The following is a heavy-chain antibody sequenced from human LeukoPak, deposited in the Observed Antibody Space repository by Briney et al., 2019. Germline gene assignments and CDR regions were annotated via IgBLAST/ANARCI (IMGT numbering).Heavy chain of an antibody. Sequence: PGGSLRLSCAASGFTFSSYAMSWVRQAPGKGLEWVSAISGSGGSTYYADSVKGPFTISRDNSKNTLYLQMNSLRAEDTAVYYCASHGQGYCSGGSCYRYYYYYGMDVWGQGTTVTVSS. CDR1: GFTFSSYA. D-gene: IGHD2-15*01. CDR3: ASHGQGYCSGGSCYRYYYYYGMDV. J-gene: IGHJ6*02. CDR2: ISGSGGST. V-gene: IGHV3-23*01.